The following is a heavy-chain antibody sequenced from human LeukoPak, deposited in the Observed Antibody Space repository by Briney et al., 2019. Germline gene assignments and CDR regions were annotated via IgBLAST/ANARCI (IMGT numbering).Heavy chain of an antibody. D-gene: IGHD5-24*01. CDR2: INHSGSP. CDR3: AREVDGHQRPMDV. CDR1: GGSFTGYY. J-gene: IGHJ6*02. Sequence: SETLSLICAVYGGSFTGYYWSWIRQPPGKGLEWIGEINHSGSPNYNPSLKSRVTISVDKSKNQFSLRLSSVTAADTGVYYCAREVDGHQRPMDVWGQGTTVTVSS. V-gene: IGHV4-34*01.